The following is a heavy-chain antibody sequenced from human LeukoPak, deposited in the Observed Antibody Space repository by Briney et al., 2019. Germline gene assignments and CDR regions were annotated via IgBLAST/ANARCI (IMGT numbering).Heavy chain of an antibody. D-gene: IGHD2-2*01. CDR2: IYYSGST. CDR1: GGSISSGGYY. J-gene: IGHJ6*02. CDR3: ARDSVVVPSSGMDV. V-gene: IGHV4-31*03. Sequence: SETLSLTCTVSGGSISSGGYYWSWIRQHPGKGLEWIGYIYYSGSTYYNPSLKSRVTISVDTSKNQFSLKLSSVTVADTAVYYCARDSVVVPSSGMDVWGQGTTVTVSS.